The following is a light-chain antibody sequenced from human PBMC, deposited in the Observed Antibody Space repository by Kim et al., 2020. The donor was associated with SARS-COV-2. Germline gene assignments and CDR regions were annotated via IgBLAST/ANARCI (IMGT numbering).Light chain of an antibody. J-gene: IGKJ1*01. V-gene: IGKV3-15*01. CDR1: QSVSSD. CDR2: GAS. Sequence: VSPGERATLSCRASQSVSSDLAWYQQKPGQAPRLLIHGASTRATGIPARFSGSGSGTEFTLTISSLQSEDVAVYYCQQYNNWPPWTFGQGTKLEI. CDR3: QQYNNWPPWT.